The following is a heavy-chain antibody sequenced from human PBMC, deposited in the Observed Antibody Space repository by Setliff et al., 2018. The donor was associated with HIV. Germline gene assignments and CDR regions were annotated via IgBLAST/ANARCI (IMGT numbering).Heavy chain of an antibody. J-gene: IGHJ6*02. CDR3: ARGGPTVAYGVDV. CDR1: GYSVNSDYL. D-gene: IGHD4-17*01. CDR2: VYHSGST. Sequence: SETLSLTCTVSGYSVNSDYLWCWIRQPPGKGLEWIGSVYHSGSTYYNPSLKGRVTTSIDTSKNQFSLKVNSVTAADTAIYYCARGGPTVAYGVDVWGQGTTVTVSS. V-gene: IGHV4-38-2*02.